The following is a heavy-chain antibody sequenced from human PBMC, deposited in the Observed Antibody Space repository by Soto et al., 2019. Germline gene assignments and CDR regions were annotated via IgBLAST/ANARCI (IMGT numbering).Heavy chain of an antibody. V-gene: IGHV3-53*01. CDR1: GFTVSSNY. D-gene: IGHD1-1*01. J-gene: IGHJ6*02. CDR2: IYSGGST. CDR3: ARAERYYYGMDV. Sequence: QSGGSLRLSCAASGFTVSSNYMSWVRQAPGKGLEWVSVIYSGGSTCYADSVKGRFIISRDNSKNTLYLQMNSLRAEDTAVYYCARAERYYYGMDVWGQGTTVTVSS.